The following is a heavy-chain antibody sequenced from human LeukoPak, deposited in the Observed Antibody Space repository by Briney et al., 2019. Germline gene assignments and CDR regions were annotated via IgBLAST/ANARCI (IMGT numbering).Heavy chain of an antibody. CDR1: GGSISSGCYS. D-gene: IGHD3-22*01. CDR2: TYHSGST. Sequence: KPSQTLSLTCSVSGGSISSGCYSWSWIRQPPGKGLEWMGYTYHSGSTYYNPSLKSRVTISVDRSKNQFPLKLTSVTAADTAVYYCARGKSFSAYDSSGSFDYWGQGTLVTVSS. CDR3: ARGKSFSAYDSSGSFDY. V-gene: IGHV4-30-2*01. J-gene: IGHJ4*02.